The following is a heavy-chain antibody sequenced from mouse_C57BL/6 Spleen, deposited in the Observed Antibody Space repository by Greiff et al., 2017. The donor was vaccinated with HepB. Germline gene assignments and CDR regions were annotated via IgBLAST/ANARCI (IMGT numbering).Heavy chain of an antibody. J-gene: IGHJ4*01. D-gene: IGHD2-4*01. V-gene: IGHV1-82*01. CDR2: IYPGDGDT. CDR3: ARSGDYNYYAMDY. CDR1: GYAFSSSW. Sequence: VQLQQSGPELVKPGASVKISCKASGYAFSSSWMNWVKQRPGKGLEWIGRIYPGDGDTNYNGKFKGKATLTADKSSSTAYMQLSSLTSEDSAVYFCARSGDYNYYAMDYWGQGTSVTVSS.